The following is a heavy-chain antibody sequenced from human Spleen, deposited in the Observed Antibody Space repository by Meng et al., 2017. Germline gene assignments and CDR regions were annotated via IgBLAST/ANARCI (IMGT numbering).Heavy chain of an antibody. J-gene: IGHJ6*02. CDR2: ISSSSSYI. CDR3: ARDRDYYGSGSLIYYYYGMDV. CDR1: GFTVSHNY. D-gene: IGHD3-10*01. V-gene: IGHV3-21*01. Sequence: GGSLRLSCAASGFTVSHNYMSWVRQAPGKGLEWVSSISSSSSYIYYADSVKGRFTISRDNAKNSLYLQMNSLRAEDTAVYYCARDRDYYGSGSLIYYYYGMDVWGQGTTVTVSS.